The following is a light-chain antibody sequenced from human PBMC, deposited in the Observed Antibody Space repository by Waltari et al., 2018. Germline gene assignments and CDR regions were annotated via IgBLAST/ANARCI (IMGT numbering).Light chain of an antibody. V-gene: IGKV1-9*01. Sequence: IQLTQSPSSLSASVGDRVTITCRASQGISSYLASYQQKPGKAPKLLIYAASTLQSGVPLRFSGSGSGTDFTLTISSLQPEDFATYYCQQLNSYGLTLGGGTKVEIK. CDR3: QQLNSYGLT. CDR2: AAS. J-gene: IGKJ4*01. CDR1: QGISSY.